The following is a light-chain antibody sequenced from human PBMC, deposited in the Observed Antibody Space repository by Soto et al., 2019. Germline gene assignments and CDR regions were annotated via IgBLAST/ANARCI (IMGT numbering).Light chain of an antibody. J-gene: IGKJ4*01. Sequence: EIVMTQSPATLSVSPGERVTLSCRASQSGTRNLAWYQHTPGQSPRLLISAASSGATGLPSRFSGSGSGTDFTLTISSLQSEDAAVYYCQQYHHWPVTFGGGTKVEIK. CDR1: QSGTRN. CDR2: AAS. V-gene: IGKV3-15*01. CDR3: QQYHHWPVT.